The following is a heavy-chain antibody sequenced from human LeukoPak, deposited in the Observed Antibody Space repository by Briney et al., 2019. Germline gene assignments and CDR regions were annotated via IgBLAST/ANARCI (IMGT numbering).Heavy chain of an antibody. CDR1: GGSISSYY. Sequence: SETLSLTCTVSGGSISSYYWSWIRQPAGKGLGWIGRIYSCGSTNYNPSLKSRVSLPVDTSRNQFSLKVNSVTAADTAVYYCARMYSGTYGGIDYWGQGTLVTVSS. CDR3: ARMYSGTYGGIDY. J-gene: IGHJ4*02. CDR2: IYSCGST. D-gene: IGHD1-26*01. V-gene: IGHV4-4*07.